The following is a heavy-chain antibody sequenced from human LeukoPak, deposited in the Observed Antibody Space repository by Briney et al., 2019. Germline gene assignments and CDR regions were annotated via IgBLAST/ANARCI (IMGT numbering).Heavy chain of an antibody. CDR2: ISKSGRAT. J-gene: IGHJ6*03. CDR3: ARVPGSHYYYYMDV. Sequence: GGALRLSCAASGFKFDDYEMSWVRQVPGKGLEYVSGISKSGRATGYGDSVKGRFTISRDNAKNSLFLQMTSLRAEDTALYHCARVPGSHYYYYMDVWGKGAAVTVSS. V-gene: IGHV3-20*01. CDR1: GFKFDDYE.